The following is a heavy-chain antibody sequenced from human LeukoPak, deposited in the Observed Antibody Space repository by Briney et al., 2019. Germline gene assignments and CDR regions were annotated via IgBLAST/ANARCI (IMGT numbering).Heavy chain of an antibody. D-gene: IGHD1-7*01. CDR3: AKQTMGTASAFDI. Sequence: GGSLRLSCAASGFTFSSYGMHRVRQAPGKGLEWVAVIWYDGSNKYYADSVKGRFTISRDNSKNTLFLQMNSLRAEDTAVYYCAKQTMGTASAFDIWGQGTVVAVSS. CDR2: IWYDGSNK. V-gene: IGHV3-33*06. CDR1: GFTFSSYG. J-gene: IGHJ3*02.